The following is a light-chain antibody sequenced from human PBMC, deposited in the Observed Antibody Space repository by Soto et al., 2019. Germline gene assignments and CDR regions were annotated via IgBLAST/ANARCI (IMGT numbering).Light chain of an antibody. J-gene: IGLJ2*01. V-gene: IGLV2-8*01. Sequence: QSALTQPPSASGSPGQSATISCTGAASDIGAYNFVSWYQQYPGKAPKLMIYEVYKRPSGVPDRFSGSKSGNTASLTVSGLQPADEADYYCTSFAGSDKLIFGGGTKLTVL. CDR2: EVY. CDR3: TSFAGSDKLI. CDR1: ASDIGAYNF.